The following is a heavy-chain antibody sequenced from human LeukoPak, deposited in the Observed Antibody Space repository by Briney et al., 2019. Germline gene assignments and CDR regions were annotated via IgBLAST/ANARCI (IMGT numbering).Heavy chain of an antibody. V-gene: IGHV1-18*04. Sequence: GASVNVSCKPSGYTFTSYGISWVRQAPGQGLEWMGWIRGYNGDTNYSQKFKGRVTMTTDPSINTAYMELRSLGSDDTAVYYCARGGSRVTTINILDYWGQGTLVTVSS. CDR3: ARGGSRVTTINILDY. D-gene: IGHD5-24*01. CDR1: GYTFTSYG. J-gene: IGHJ4*02. CDR2: IRGYNGDT.